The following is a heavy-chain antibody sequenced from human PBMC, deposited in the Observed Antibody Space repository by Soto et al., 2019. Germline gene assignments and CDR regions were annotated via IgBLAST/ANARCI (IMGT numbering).Heavy chain of an antibody. CDR3: DADLPGDRSDWGFDY. D-gene: IGHD7-27*01. CDR1: GFTFSDCW. V-gene: IGHV3-15*07. CDR2: IKSKANGETT. Sequence: EVQLVESGGGLLQPGGSLRLSCAASGFTFSDCWMHWVRQSPGKGLEWVGLIKSKANGETTHYAEPVQGRFTISRDDSKNTVYLHTSSLKTEDTAVYHCDADLPGDRSDWGFDYWGQGTLVTVSS. J-gene: IGHJ4*02.